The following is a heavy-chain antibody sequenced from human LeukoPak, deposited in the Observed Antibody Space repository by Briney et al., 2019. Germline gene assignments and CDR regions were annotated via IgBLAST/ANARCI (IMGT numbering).Heavy chain of an antibody. V-gene: IGHV4-4*02. J-gene: IGHJ4*02. CDR2: IYHSGST. D-gene: IGHD2-2*01. Sequence: PSGTLSLTCAVSGGSISSSNWWSWVRQPPGKGLEWIGEIYHSGSTNYNPSLKSRVTISVDKSKNQFSLKLSSVTAADTAVYYCARRGIVVAYYFDYWGQGTLVTVSS. CDR1: GGSISSSNW. CDR3: ARRGIVVAYYFDY.